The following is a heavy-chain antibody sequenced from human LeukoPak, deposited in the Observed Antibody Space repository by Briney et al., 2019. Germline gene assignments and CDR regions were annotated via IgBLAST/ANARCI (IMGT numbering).Heavy chain of an antibody. D-gene: IGHD5-12*01. J-gene: IGHJ4*02. Sequence: ASVKVSCKASGYTFTRYSMNWVRQAPGQGLEWVGTIFPSDGSTVYGQKFQGRVTMTRDTSTSTVYMELSSLSSEDTALYYCARRYSGYAGDYWGQGTLVTVSS. CDR2: IFPSDGST. CDR1: GYTFTRYS. V-gene: IGHV1-46*01. CDR3: ARRYSGYAGDY.